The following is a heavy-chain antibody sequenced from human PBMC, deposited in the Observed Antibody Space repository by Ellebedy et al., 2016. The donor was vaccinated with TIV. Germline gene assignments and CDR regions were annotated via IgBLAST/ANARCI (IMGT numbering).Heavy chain of an antibody. CDR2: ITGSGGST. V-gene: IGHV3-23*01. CDR3: AKDGEVGIVVDAFDI. D-gene: IGHD3-22*01. Sequence: GGSLRLSXAASRFTFSRYGMSWVRQAPGKGLEWVSAITGSGGSTYYADSVKGRFTISRDNSRNTLYLQMNSLRAEDTAVYYCAKDGEVGIVVDAFDIWGQGTMVTVSS. CDR1: RFTFSRYG. J-gene: IGHJ3*02.